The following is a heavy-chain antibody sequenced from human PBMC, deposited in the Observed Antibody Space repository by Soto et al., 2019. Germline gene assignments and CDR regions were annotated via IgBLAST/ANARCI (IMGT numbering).Heavy chain of an antibody. D-gene: IGHD3-3*02. J-gene: IGHJ6*02. CDR1: GGAISSYY. CDR2: VFSSGST. CDR3: ARVAFSYFGMDV. Sequence: SETLSLTCSVPGGAISSYYWSWVRQPAGKGLEWIGRVFSSGSTDYNASLKSRVTMSIDTSKNEVSLTLRSVTAADTAVYYCARVAFSYFGMDVWGPGTTVTVSS. V-gene: IGHV4-4*07.